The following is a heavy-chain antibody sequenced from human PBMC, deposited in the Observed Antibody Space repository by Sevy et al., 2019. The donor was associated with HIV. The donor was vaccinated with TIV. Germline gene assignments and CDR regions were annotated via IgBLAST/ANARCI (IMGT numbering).Heavy chain of an antibody. V-gene: IGHV3-30-3*01. CDR1: GFTFSSYA. D-gene: IGHD3-22*01. CDR3: ARDGGGRGYYDSSGYYYYFDY. J-gene: IGHJ4*02. CDR2: ISYDGSNK. Sequence: GGSLRLSCAASGFTFSSYAMHWVRQAPGKGLEWVAVISYDGSNKYYADSVKGRFTISRDNSKNTLYLQMNSLRAEDTAGYYCARDGGGRGYYDSSGYYYYFDYWGQGTLVTVSS.